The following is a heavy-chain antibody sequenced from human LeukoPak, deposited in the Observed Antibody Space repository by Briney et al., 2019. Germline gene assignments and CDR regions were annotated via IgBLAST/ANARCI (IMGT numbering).Heavy chain of an antibody. Sequence: GGSLRLSCAASGFTVSTNYMSWIRQAPGKGLEWVSIIYSGDRTDYADSLKGRFTISRDASKNTLYLQMSSLRAEDTAVYYCARDVRKQGLWSWGQGTLVTVSS. J-gene: IGHJ4*02. CDR2: IYSGDRT. V-gene: IGHV3-66*01. CDR3: ARDVRKQGLWS. D-gene: IGHD3-10*01. CDR1: GFTVSTNY.